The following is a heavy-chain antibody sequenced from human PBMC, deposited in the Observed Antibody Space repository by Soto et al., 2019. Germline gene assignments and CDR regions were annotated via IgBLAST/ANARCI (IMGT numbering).Heavy chain of an antibody. Sequence: EVQLVESGGGLVQPGGSLRLSCAASGFTVSTKYMSWVRQAPRKGLEWVLVIYSGVSTFYGDSVRCRFTISRDTSKNTVNLQMTSLRAEDTAVYYCASDPCAADYCGKATLVTVSS. CDR2: IYSGVST. CDR3: ASDPCAADY. D-gene: IGHD2-21*01. V-gene: IGHV3-66*01. J-gene: IGHJ4*02. CDR1: GFTVSTKY.